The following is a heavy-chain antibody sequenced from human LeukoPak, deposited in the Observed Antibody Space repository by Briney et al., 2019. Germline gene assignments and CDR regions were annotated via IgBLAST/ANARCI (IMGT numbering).Heavy chain of an antibody. D-gene: IGHD3-9*01. Sequence: PSETLSLTCTVSGGSISSYYWSWIRQPPGKGLEWIGYIYYSGSTNYNPSLKSRVTISVDTSKNQFSLKLSSVTAADTAVYYCARIYDTTFNWFDPWGQGTLVTASS. CDR3: ARIYDTTFNWFDP. CDR1: GGSISSYY. V-gene: IGHV4-59*01. CDR2: IYYSGST. J-gene: IGHJ5*02.